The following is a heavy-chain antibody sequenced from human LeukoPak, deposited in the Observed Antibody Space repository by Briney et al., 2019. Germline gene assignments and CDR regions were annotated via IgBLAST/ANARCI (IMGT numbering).Heavy chain of an antibody. V-gene: IGHV1-2*02. D-gene: IGHD2-2*01. CDR1: GYTFTDYY. CDR3: GRKSAVRKTSEFDY. J-gene: IGHJ4*02. CDR2: IHPNSGGT. Sequence: ASVKVSCKASGYTFTDYYMNWVRQAPGQGLEWMGWIHPNSGGTNYAQKFQGRVTMTRDTSISTAYMELSRLTSDDTAVYYCGRKSAVRKTSEFDYWGQGTLVTVSS.